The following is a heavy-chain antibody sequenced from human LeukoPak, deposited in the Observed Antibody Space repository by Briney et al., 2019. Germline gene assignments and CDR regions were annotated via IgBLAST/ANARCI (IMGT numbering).Heavy chain of an antibody. J-gene: IGHJ2*01. V-gene: IGHV4-59*01. D-gene: IGHD6-19*01. CDR1: GGSISSYY. CDR3: ARVRRSSGWYFDL. CDR2: IYYSGST. Sequence: SETLSLTCTVSGGSISSYYWSWIRQPPGKGLEWIGYIYYSGSTNYNPSLKSRVTISVDTSKNQFSLKLSSVTAADTAVYYCARVRRSSGWYFDLWGRGTLVTVSS.